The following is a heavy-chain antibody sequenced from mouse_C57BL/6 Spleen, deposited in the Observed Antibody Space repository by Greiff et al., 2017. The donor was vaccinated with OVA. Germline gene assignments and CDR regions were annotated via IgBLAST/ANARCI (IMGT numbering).Heavy chain of an antibody. CDR1: GYTFTSYW. V-gene: IGHV1-52*01. J-gene: IGHJ2*01. Sequence: QVQLQQSGAELVKPGSSVKLSCKASGYTFTSYWMHWVKQRPIQGLEWIGNIDPSDSETHYNQKFKDKATLTVDKSSSTAYMQLSSLTSEDSAVYYCALRDSFDYWGQGTTLTVSS. CDR2: IDPSDSET. CDR3: ALRDSFDY.